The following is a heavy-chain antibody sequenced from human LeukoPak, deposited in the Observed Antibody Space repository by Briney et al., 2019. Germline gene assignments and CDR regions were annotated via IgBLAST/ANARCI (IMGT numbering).Heavy chain of an antibody. CDR3: ASPPDYGDC. CDR1: GFTFSNYW. V-gene: IGHV3-7*01. J-gene: IGHJ4*02. Sequence: GGSLRLSCAASGFTFSNYWMNWVRQAPGKGLEWVASVKQDVNVKQYADSAKGRFTISRDNAKNSLSLQMNSLRVEDTALYYCASPPDYGDCWGQGTLVTVSS. CDR2: VKQDVNVK. D-gene: IGHD4-17*01.